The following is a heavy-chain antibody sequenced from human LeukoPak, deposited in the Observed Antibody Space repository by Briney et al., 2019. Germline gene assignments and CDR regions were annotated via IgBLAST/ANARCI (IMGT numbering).Heavy chain of an antibody. CDR2: ILYDGSNK. J-gene: IGHJ4*02. V-gene: IGHV3-30*02. CDR3: ALTSIVVVPAAMGDY. Sequence: GGSLRLSCAASGFTLSSYGMHWVRQAPGKGLEWVAFILYDGSNKYYADSAKGRFTISRDNSKNTLYLQMNSLRAEDTAVYYCALTSIVVVPAAMGDYWGQGTLVTVSS. D-gene: IGHD2-2*01. CDR1: GFTLSSYG.